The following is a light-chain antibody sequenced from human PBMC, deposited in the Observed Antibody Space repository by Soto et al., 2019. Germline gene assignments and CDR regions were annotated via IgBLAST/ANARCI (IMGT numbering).Light chain of an antibody. CDR3: QQYGSSPPT. CDR2: GAS. J-gene: IGKJ1*01. V-gene: IGKV3-20*01. Sequence: EIVLTQSPGTLSLSPGERATLSCRASQGVSSSYLAWYQQKPGQGPRLLIYGASSRATGIPDRFSGSGSGTDFTLTISRLEPEDFAVYYCQQYGSSPPTFGQGTKVDI. CDR1: QGVSSSY.